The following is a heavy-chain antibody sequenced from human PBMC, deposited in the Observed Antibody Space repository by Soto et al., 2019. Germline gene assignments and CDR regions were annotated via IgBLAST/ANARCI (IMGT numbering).Heavy chain of an antibody. CDR2: ISWNSGSI. Sequence: GGSLRLSCAASGFTFDDYAMHWVRQAPGKGLEWVSGISWNSGSIGYADSVKGRFTISRDNAKNSLYLQMNSLRAEDTALYYCAKDISWNYFDGLDYWGQGTLVTVSS. CDR1: GFTFDDYA. CDR3: AKDISWNYFDGLDY. V-gene: IGHV3-9*01. J-gene: IGHJ4*02. D-gene: IGHD1-7*01.